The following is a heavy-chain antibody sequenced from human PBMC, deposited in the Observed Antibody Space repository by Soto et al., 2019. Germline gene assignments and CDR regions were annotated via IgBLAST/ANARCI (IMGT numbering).Heavy chain of an antibody. V-gene: IGHV4-39*01. CDR2: IYSSENT. CDR3: ARLNGYCISTNCHGYYGMDV. J-gene: IGHJ6*02. D-gene: IGHD2-2*03. Sequence: QLQLQESGPGLVKPSETLSLTCTVSGGSVSSDSYSWGWIRQSPGKGLEWIATIYSSENTYYNPSLLSRVTISVDTSKNESSLRLSSMTAADTAVYYCARLNGYCISTNCHGYYGMDVWGQGTTVTVSS. CDR1: GGSVSSDSYS.